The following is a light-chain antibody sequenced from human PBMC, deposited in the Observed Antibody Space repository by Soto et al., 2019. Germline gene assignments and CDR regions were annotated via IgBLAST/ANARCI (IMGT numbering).Light chain of an antibody. Sequence: IQMTQSPSSLSASVGDRVTITCRASQDINTYLAWYQHRPGKAPELLIYGASTLQAGVPSRFSGGGSGTQFVLTISSLQREDVATYYCQDYNKAPWTFGQGTKV. V-gene: IGKV1-27*01. CDR2: GAS. CDR1: QDINTY. J-gene: IGKJ1*01. CDR3: QDYNKAPWT.